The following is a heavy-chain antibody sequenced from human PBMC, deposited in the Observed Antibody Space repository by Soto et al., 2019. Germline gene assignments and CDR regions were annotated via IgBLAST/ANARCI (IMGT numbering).Heavy chain of an antibody. CDR2: INAGNGNT. CDR1: GSTFPSYA. CDR3: ARGSFVGRSINVDNWFDP. D-gene: IGHD3-16*01. J-gene: IGHJ5*02. Sequence: ASVKVSFKASGSTFPSYAMHWVRQAPGQRLEWMGWINAGNGNTKYSQKFQGRVTITRDTSASTAYMELSSLRSEDTAVYYCARGSFVGRSINVDNWFDPWGQGTLVTVSS. V-gene: IGHV1-3*01.